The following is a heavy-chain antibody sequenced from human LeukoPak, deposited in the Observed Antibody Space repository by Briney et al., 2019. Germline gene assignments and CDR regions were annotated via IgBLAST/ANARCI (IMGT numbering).Heavy chain of an antibody. CDR1: GGSFSGYY. CDR3: ARAQYYYDSSGYFNWFDP. D-gene: IGHD3-22*01. Sequence: SETLSLTCAVYGGSFSGYYWSWIRQPPGKGLEWIGEINHSGSTNYNPSLNSQVTISVDTSKNQFSLKLSSVTAADTAVYYCARAQYYYDSSGYFNWFDPWGQGTLVTVSS. V-gene: IGHV4-34*01. CDR2: INHSGST. J-gene: IGHJ5*02.